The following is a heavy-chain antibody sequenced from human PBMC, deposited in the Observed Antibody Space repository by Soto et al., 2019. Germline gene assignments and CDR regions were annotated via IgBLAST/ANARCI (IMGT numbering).Heavy chain of an antibody. Sequence: QVQLQESGPGLFKPSETLSLTCTVSGGSISPYYWTWVRQPQGKGLEWIGDIYYGGTTSYNPSLMRFVSISLETSKSQSSLRLSSVTAADTAIYYCARLGAHYQSFDPLGPGTLVTVSS. D-gene: IGHD2-2*01. V-gene: IGHV4-59*08. CDR2: IYYGGTT. J-gene: IGHJ5*02. CDR3: ARLGAHYQSFDP. CDR1: GGSISPYY.